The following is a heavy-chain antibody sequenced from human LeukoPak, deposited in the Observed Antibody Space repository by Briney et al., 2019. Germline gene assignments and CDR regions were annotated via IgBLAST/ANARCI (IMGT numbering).Heavy chain of an antibody. CDR2: INYSGST. J-gene: IGHJ4*02. CDR3: ARYVVYGPGKYYFDY. CDR1: GGSVSSTTYY. Sequence: PSETLSLTCTVSGGSVSSTTYYWSWIRQPPGKGLEWIASINYSGSTYYNPSLESRVTISVDTSENQFSLKLSSVTAADTAVYYCARYVVYGPGKYYFDYWGQGTLVTVSS. D-gene: IGHD3-10*01. V-gene: IGHV4-39*01.